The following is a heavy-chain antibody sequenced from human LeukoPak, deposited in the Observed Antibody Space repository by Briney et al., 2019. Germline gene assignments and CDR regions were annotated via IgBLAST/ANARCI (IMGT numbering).Heavy chain of an antibody. CDR3: AKGSCSSTSCPVRGGGVDY. Sequence: GGSLRLSCAASGFTFSSYAMSWVRQAPGKGLEWVSAISGSGGSTYYADSVKGRFTISRDNSKNTLYLQMNSLRAEDTAVYYCAKGSCSSTSCPVRGGGVDYWGQGTLVTVSS. D-gene: IGHD2-2*01. J-gene: IGHJ4*02. CDR2: ISGSGGST. V-gene: IGHV3-23*01. CDR1: GFTFSSYA.